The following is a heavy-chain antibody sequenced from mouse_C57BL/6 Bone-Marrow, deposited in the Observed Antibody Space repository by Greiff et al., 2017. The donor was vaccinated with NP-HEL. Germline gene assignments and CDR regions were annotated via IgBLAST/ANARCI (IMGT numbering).Heavy chain of an antibody. Sequence: EVKVVESGGGLVQPGGSLSLSCAASGFTFTDYYMSWVRQPPGKALEWLGFIRNKANGYTTEYSASVKGRFTISRDNSQSILYLQMNALRAEDSATYYCARSPITTVGGGYFDYWGQGTTLTVSS. V-gene: IGHV7-3*01. CDR3: ARSPITTVGGGYFDY. CDR1: GFTFTDYY. CDR2: IRNKANGYTT. J-gene: IGHJ2*01. D-gene: IGHD1-1*01.